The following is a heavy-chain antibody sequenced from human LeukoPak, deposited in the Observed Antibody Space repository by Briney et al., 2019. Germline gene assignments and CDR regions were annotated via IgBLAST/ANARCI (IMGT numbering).Heavy chain of an antibody. J-gene: IGHJ6*03. CDR3: ARGPRITMVRGVITIYYYYYMDV. Sequence: SETLSLTCTVSGYSISSGYYWGWIRQPPGKGLEWIGSIYHSGSTYYNPSLKSRVTISVDTSKNQFSLKLSSVTAADTAVYYCARGPRITMVRGVITIYYYYYMDVWGKGTTVTVSS. D-gene: IGHD3-10*01. CDR2: IYHSGST. CDR1: GYSISSGYY. V-gene: IGHV4-38-2*02.